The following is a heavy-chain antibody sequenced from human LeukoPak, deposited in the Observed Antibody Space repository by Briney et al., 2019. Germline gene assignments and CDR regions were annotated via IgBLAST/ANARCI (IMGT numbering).Heavy chain of an antibody. CDR2: IYTSGST. V-gene: IGHV4-61*02. J-gene: IGHJ5*02. Sequence: SETLSLTCTVSGGSISSGSYYWSWLRQPAGKGLEWIGRIYTSGSTNYNPSLKSRVTISVDTSKNQFSLKLSSVTAADTAVYYCARARITIFGVWFDPWGQGTLVAVSS. D-gene: IGHD3-3*01. CDR1: GGSISSGSYY. CDR3: ARARITIFGVWFDP.